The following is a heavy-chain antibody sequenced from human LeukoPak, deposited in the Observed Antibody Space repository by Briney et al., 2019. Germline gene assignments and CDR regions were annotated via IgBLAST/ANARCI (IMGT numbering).Heavy chain of an antibody. CDR1: GFTFSSYG. CDR2: ISYDGSNK. Sequence: TGGSLRLSCAASGFTFSSYGMHWVRQAPGKGLEWVAVISYDGSNKYYADSVKGRFTISRDNSKNTLYLQMNSLRAEDTAVYYCAKDSLGHLDYWGQGTLVTVSS. J-gene: IGHJ4*02. CDR3: AKDSLGHLDY. V-gene: IGHV3-30*18. D-gene: IGHD3-16*01.